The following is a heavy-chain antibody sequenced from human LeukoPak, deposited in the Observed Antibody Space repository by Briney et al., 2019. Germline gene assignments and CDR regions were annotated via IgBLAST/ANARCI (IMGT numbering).Heavy chain of an antibody. CDR1: GYTFTGYY. Sequence: ASVKVSCKASGYTFTGYYMHWVRQAPGQGLEWMGWINPNSGGTNYAQKFQGRVTMTRDTSISTAYMELSRLRSDDTAVYYCALHDYGDYAAFGYYYMDVWGKGTTVTISS. J-gene: IGHJ6*03. CDR2: INPNSGGT. V-gene: IGHV1-2*02. CDR3: ALHDYGDYAAFGYYYMDV. D-gene: IGHD4-17*01.